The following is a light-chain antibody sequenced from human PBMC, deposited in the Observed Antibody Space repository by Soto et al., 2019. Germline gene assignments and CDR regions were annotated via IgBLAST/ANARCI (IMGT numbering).Light chain of an antibody. V-gene: IGKV3-15*01. CDR3: QQYNNWPPIT. CDR1: QSVNSN. J-gene: IGKJ5*01. Sequence: EMVMTQSPAILSVSPGESATLSCRASQSVNSNYLAWYQQHPGQPPRLLIYGISTRATGIPARFSGSGSGTEFTLTISSLQSEDVAVYYCQQYNNWPPITFGQGTRLEIK. CDR2: GIS.